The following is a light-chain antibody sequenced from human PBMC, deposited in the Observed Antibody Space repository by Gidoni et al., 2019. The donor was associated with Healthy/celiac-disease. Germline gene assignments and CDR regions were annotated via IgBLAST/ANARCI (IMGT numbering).Light chain of an antibody. J-gene: IGKJ1*01. CDR3: QQYYSTPPWT. CDR1: QSVLYSSNNKNY. V-gene: IGKV4-1*01. Sequence: IVMTQSPDSLPVSLGERATINCKSSQSVLYSSNNKNYLAWYQQKPGQPPKLLIYWASTRESGVPDRFSGSGSGTDFTLTISSLQAEDVAVYYCQQYYSTPPWTFGQGTKVEIK. CDR2: WAS.